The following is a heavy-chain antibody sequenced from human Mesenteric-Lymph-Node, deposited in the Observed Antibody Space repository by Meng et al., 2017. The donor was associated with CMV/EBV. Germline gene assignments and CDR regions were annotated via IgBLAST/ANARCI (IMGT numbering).Heavy chain of an antibody. Sequence: GGSLRLSCAASGYSFSSYDMHWVRQAPGKGLEWVAVISYDGTYKYYAESVKGRFTISRDNPENTLFLQMNSLRVEDTAVYYCTREREDIVVLPSATNYMDVWGQGTTVTVSS. CDR1: GYSFSSYD. V-gene: IGHV3-30*19. D-gene: IGHD2-15*01. J-gene: IGHJ6*02. CDR2: ISYDGTYK. CDR3: TREREDIVVLPSATNYMDV.